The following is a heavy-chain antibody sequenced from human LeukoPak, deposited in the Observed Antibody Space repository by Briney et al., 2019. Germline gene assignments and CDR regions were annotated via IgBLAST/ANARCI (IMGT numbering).Heavy chain of an antibody. Sequence: SETLSLTCTVSGGSISSSSYYWGWIRQPPGKGLEGFGSIYYSGSTYYHPPLKSPVHIPVDTCKNQFSLKLGSETAADTGVYCCARHSSSRPINSFVPWGQGTLVTVSS. CDR2: IYYSGST. D-gene: IGHD6-13*01. V-gene: IGHV4-39*01. CDR1: GGSISSSSYY. J-gene: IGHJ5*02. CDR3: ARHSSSRPINSFVP.